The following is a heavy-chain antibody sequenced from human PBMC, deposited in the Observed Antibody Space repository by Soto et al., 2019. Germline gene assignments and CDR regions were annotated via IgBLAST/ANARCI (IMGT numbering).Heavy chain of an antibody. V-gene: IGHV2-5*02. D-gene: IGHD2-2*02. CDR3: ALDGGGGCSSTSCYTLFDY. CDR1: GFSLSTSGVG. CDR2: IYWDDDK. J-gene: IGHJ4*02. Sequence: SGPTLVKPTQTLTLTCTFSGFSLSTSGVGVGWIRQPPGKALEWLALIYWDDDKRYSPSLKSRLTITKDTSKNQVVLTMTNMDPVDTATYYCALDGGGGCSSTSCYTLFDYWGQGTLVTVSS.